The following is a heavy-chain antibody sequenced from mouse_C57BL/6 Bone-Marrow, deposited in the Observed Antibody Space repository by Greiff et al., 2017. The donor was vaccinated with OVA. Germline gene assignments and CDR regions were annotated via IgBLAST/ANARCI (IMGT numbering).Heavy chain of an antibody. J-gene: IGHJ4*01. CDR3: VRHDGSTGNYYAMDY. CDR1: GFSFNTYA. Sequence: EVKLVESGGGLVQPKGSLKLSCAASGFSFNTYAMNWVRQAPGKGLEWVARIRSKSNNYATYYADSVKDRFTISRDDSESMLYLQMNNLKTEDTAMYYCVRHDGSTGNYYAMDYWGQGTSVTVSS. V-gene: IGHV10-1*01. CDR2: IRSKSNNYAT. D-gene: IGHD2-3*01.